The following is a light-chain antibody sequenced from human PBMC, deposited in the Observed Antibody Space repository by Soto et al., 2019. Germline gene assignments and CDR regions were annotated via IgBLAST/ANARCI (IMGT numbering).Light chain of an antibody. Sequence: ESVLTQSPGTLSLSPGERATLSCRTSQSVSNRFFAWYQLKPGQAPMLLIYGISSRATGIPDRFSGSGSGTDFTLTISRLEPEDFVMYYCQQYSTVPHTFVQGTKLEV. J-gene: IGKJ2*01. CDR2: GIS. CDR3: QQYSTVPHT. CDR1: QSVSNRF. V-gene: IGKV3-20*01.